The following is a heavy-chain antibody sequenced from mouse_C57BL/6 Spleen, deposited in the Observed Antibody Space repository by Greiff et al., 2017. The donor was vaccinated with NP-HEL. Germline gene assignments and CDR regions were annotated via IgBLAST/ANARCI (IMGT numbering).Heavy chain of an antibody. J-gene: IGHJ2*01. CDR3: ARLDYGSSYLDY. V-gene: IGHV1-81*01. D-gene: IGHD1-1*01. Sequence: QVQLQQSGAELARPGASVKLSCKASGYTFTSYGISWVKQRPGQGLAWIGEIYPRSGHTYYNEKFKGKATLTADKSSSTAYMELRSRTSEDSAVYFCARLDYGSSYLDYWGQGTTLTVSS. CDR1: GYTFTSYG. CDR2: IYPRSGHT.